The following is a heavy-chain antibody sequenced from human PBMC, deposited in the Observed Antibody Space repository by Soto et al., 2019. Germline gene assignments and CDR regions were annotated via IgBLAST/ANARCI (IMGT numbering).Heavy chain of an antibody. J-gene: IGHJ4*02. CDR3: ARGDSFESGCNY. CDR2: INHSGST. D-gene: IGHD3-10*01. CDR1: GGSFSGYY. Sequence: SETLSLTCAVYGGSFSGYYWSWIRQPPGKGLEWIGEINHSGSTNYDPSLKSRVTISVDTSKNQFSLKLSSVTAADTAVYYGARGDSFESGCNYWGQGTLVTVSS. V-gene: IGHV4-34*01.